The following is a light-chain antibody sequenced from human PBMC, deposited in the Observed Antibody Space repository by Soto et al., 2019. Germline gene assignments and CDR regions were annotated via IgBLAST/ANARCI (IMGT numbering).Light chain of an antibody. Sequence: QSVLTQPPPVSGAPGQRATISCTGSSSNIGAGYEVHWYQHLPGKAPKLLIYGNTNRPSGVPDRFSGSKSGTSASLAITGLQAEDEAVYYCQSYQTILTSSYV. J-gene: IGLJ1*01. CDR2: GNT. CDR3: QSYQTILTSSYV. CDR1: SSNIGAGYE. V-gene: IGLV1-40*01.